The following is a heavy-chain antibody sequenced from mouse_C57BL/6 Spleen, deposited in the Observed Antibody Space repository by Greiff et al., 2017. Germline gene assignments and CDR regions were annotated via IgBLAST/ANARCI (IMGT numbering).Heavy chain of an antibody. CDR3: ARWVYAYWYFDV. Sequence: QVQLQQSGAELVKPGASVKMSCKASGYTFTSYWITWVTQRPGQGLEWIGDIYPGSGSTNYNEKFKSKATLTVDTSSSTAYMQLSSLTSEDSAVYYCARWVYAYWYFDVWGTGTTVTVSS. V-gene: IGHV1-55*01. CDR1: GYTFTSYW. CDR2: IYPGSGST. D-gene: IGHD2-10*02. J-gene: IGHJ1*03.